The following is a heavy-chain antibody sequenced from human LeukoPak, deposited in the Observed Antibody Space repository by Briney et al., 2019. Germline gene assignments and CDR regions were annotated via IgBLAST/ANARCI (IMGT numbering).Heavy chain of an antibody. D-gene: IGHD4-17*01. CDR3: ARQPTVTTFLYY. J-gene: IGHJ4*02. Sequence: ASVKVSCKASGYTFTSYYMHWVRQAPGQGLEWMGLINPSGGSTSYAQKFQGRVTMTRDTSTSTVYMEVSSLRYEDTAVYYCARQPTVTTFLYYWGQGSLVTVSS. CDR2: INPSGGST. CDR1: GYTFTSYY. V-gene: IGHV1-46*01.